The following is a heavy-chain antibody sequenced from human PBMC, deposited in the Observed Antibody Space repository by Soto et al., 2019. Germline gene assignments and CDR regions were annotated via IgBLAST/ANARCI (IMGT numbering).Heavy chain of an antibody. CDR1: GFTFSSYG. J-gene: IGHJ4*02. CDR3: AKEIAMVRGVLDY. CDR2: ISYDGSNK. V-gene: IGHV3-30*18. Sequence: GGSLRLSCAASGFTFSSYGMHWVRQAPGKGLEWVAVISYDGSNKYYADSVKGRFTISRDNSKNTLYLQMNSLRAEDTAVYYCAKEIAMVRGVLDYWGQGTLVTVSS. D-gene: IGHD3-10*01.